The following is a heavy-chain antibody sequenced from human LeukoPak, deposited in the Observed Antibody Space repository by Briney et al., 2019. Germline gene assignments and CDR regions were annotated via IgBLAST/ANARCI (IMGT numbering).Heavy chain of an antibody. CDR2: IWSDGTEK. J-gene: IGHJ4*02. D-gene: IGHD4-11*01. CDR1: GFTYSHFG. V-gene: IGHV3-33*06. CDR3: AKDAQRGFDYSNSLEY. Sequence: GGSLRLSCTASGFTYSHFGMHWVRQDPGRGQGWAAVIWSDGTEKYYGDVVKGRFTISRDNSRNTLYLQMNNLRDDDTAVYYCAKDAQRGFDYSNSLEYWGQGTLVIVSS.